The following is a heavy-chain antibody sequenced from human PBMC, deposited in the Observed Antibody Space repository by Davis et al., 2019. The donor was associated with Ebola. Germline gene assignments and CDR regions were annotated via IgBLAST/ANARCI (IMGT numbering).Heavy chain of an antibody. Sequence: GGSLRLSCSASSASGFTFDDYGMHLVRQAPGKGLEWVSVIYSGGSTYYADSVKGRFTISRHNSKNTLYLQMNSLRAEDTAVYYCARVDSSSWYHWFDPWGQGTLVTVSS. J-gene: IGHJ5*02. CDR2: IYSGGST. V-gene: IGHV3-53*04. CDR1: SASGFTFDDYG. D-gene: IGHD6-13*01. CDR3: ARVDSSSWYHWFDP.